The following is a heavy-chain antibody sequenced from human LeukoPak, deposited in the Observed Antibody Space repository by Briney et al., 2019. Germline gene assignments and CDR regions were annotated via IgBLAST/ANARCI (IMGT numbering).Heavy chain of an antibody. CDR3: ARGYSGRYRIDY. D-gene: IGHD1-26*01. J-gene: IGHJ4*02. CDR2: INIDGNTT. V-gene: IGHV3-74*01. CDR1: GFTFSSYW. Sequence: PGGSLRLSSTASGFTFSSYWLHWVRQGPGKGLVWVSRINIDGNTTTYADSVRGRFTVSRDNAKNTLYLQMNSLRAEDTAVYYCARGYSGRYRIDYWGQASLSTVSS.